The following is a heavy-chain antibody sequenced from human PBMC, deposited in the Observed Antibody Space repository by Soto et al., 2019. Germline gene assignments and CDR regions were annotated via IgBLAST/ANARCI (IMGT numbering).Heavy chain of an antibody. J-gene: IGHJ5*02. CDR1: GDSISSRSHS. V-gene: IGHV4-31*02. CDR3: AREGRHSGGMRESWFDP. Sequence: SQTLSLTCAVSGDSISSRSHSWNWIRRVPGKGLEFIGYIFYTGATYYNPSLRGRISMSVDTSKNQFSLTLRSVTAADTVIYYCAREGRHSGGMRESWFDPWGQGTQVTVSS. D-gene: IGHD3-10*01. CDR2: IFYTGAT.